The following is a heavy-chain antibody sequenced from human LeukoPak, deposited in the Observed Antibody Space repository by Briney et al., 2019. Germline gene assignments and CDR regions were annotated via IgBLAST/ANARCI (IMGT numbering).Heavy chain of an antibody. D-gene: IGHD3-10*01. V-gene: IGHV1-69*13. CDR3: ARDRGSYGSGSYPLDY. J-gene: IGHJ4*02. Sequence: ASVKVSCKASGYTFTSYAMHWVRQAPGQRLEWMGGIIPIFGTANCAQKFQGRVTITADESTSTAYMELSSLRSEDTAVYYRARDRGSYGSGSYPLDYWGQGTLVTVSS. CDR2: IIPIFGTA. CDR1: GYTFTSYA.